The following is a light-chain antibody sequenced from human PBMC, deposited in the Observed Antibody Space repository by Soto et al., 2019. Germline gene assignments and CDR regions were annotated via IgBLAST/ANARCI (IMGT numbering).Light chain of an antibody. J-gene: IGLJ1*01. CDR2: SNS. CDR3: QSYDSSLSGYV. CDR1: SSNIGAGYA. Sequence: QSVLTQPPSVSGAPGQRVTISCTGSSSNIGAGYAVHWYQQLPGTAPKLLIYSNSNRPSGVPDRFSGSKSGTSASRAITGLKAEDEADSYCQSYDSSLSGYVFGTGTKLTVL. V-gene: IGLV1-40*01.